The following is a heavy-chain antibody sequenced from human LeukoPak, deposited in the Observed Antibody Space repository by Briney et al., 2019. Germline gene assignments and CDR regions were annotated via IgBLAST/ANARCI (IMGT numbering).Heavy chain of an antibody. D-gene: IGHD5-24*01. CDR2: ISGSGGST. CDR1: GFTFSSYA. J-gene: IGHJ4*02. CDR3: AKDRDGYKSGDFDY. Sequence: GGSLRLSCAASGFTFSSYAMSWVRQAPGKGLEWVSAISGSGGSTYYADSVKGGFTISRDNSKNTLYLQMNSLRAEDTTVYYCAKDRDGYKSGDFDYWGQGTLVTVSS. V-gene: IGHV3-23*01.